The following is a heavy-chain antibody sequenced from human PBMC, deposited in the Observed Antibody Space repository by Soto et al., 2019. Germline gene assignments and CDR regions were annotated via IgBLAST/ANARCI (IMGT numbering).Heavy chain of an antibody. Sequence: GGSLRLSCAASGFTFSSYSINWVRQAPGKGLEWVSSISSSSSYIYYADSVKGRFTISRDNAKNSLYLQMNSLRAEDTAVYYCARDRYYDYVWGSYVPFDYWGQGTLVTVSS. CDR1: GFTFSSYS. J-gene: IGHJ4*02. CDR3: ARDRYYDYVWGSYVPFDY. CDR2: ISSSSSYI. V-gene: IGHV3-21*01. D-gene: IGHD3-16*01.